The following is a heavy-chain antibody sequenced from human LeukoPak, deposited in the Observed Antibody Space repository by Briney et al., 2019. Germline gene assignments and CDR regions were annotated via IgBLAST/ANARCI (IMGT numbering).Heavy chain of an antibody. Sequence: SETLSLTCTVSGGSISSSSYYWGWIRQPPGKGLEWIGSIYYSGSTYYNPSLKSRVTISVDTSKNQFSLKLSSVTAADTAVYYCARVVVVVAVGIWFDPWGQGTLVTVSS. V-gene: IGHV4-39*07. J-gene: IGHJ5*02. CDR2: IYYSGST. CDR3: ARVVVVVAVGIWFDP. D-gene: IGHD2-15*01. CDR1: GGSISSSSYY.